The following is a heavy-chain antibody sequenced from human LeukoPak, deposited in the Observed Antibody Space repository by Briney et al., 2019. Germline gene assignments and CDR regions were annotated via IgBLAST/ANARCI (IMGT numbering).Heavy chain of an antibody. CDR1: GGTFSSYA. CDR2: IIPIFGTA. Sequence: ASVTVSCKASGGTFSSYAISWVRQAPGQGLEWMGGIIPIFGTANHAQKFQGRVTITADESTSTAYMELSSLRSEDTAVYYCARDRGRNYDILTGYYDRYYYGMDVWGQGTTVTVSS. D-gene: IGHD3-9*01. J-gene: IGHJ6*02. CDR3: ARDRGRNYDILTGYYDRYYYGMDV. V-gene: IGHV1-69*13.